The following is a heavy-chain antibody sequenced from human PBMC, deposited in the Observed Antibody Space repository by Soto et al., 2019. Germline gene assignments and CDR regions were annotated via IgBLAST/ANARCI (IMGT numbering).Heavy chain of an antibody. D-gene: IGHD3-3*01. J-gene: IGHJ6*02. CDR3: ARDRLRHFLEWLCNYYYGMDV. CDR1: GGTFSSYA. V-gene: IGHV1-69*12. CDR2: IIPIFGTA. Sequence: QVQLVQSGAEVKKPGSSVKVSCKASGGTFSSYAISWVRQAPGQGLEWMGGIIPIFGTANYAQKFQGRGTITADESTSTAYMELSSLRSEDTAVYYCARDRLRHFLEWLCNYYYGMDVWGQGTTVTVSS.